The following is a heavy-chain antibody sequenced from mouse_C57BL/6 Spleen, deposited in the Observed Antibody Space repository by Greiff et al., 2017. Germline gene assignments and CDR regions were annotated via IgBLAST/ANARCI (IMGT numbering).Heavy chain of an antibody. J-gene: IGHJ3*01. CDR1: GYSFTGYF. CDR2: INPYNGDT. Sequence: EVKLMESGPELVKPGDSVKISCKASGYSFTGYFMNWVMQSHGKSLEWIGRINPYNGDTFYNQKFKGKATLTVDKSTSPDYMGLRNLPSEDSAVYYCARAHYYGSSFFPYWGQGTLVTVSA. CDR3: ARAHYYGSSFFPY. V-gene: IGHV1-20*01. D-gene: IGHD1-1*01.